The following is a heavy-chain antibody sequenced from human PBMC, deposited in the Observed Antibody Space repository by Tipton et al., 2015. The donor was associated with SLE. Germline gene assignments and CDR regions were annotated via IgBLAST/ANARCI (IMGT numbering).Heavy chain of an antibody. CDR2: INHSGGT. CDR3: ARLSFEYPSGWYMDY. V-gene: IGHV4-34*01. D-gene: IGHD6-19*01. Sequence: TLSLTCAVSGGSFSGNYLNWIRQSPGKGLEWIGEINHSGGTNYNPSLKSRVTISVDTSKDQFSLKLSSVTAADTAVYYCARLSFEYPSGWYMDYWGQGTLVTVYS. CDR1: GGSFSGNY. J-gene: IGHJ4*02.